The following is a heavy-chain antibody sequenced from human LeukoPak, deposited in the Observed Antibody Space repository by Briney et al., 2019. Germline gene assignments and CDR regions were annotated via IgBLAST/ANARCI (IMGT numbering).Heavy chain of an antibody. J-gene: IGHJ6*02. CDR2: IKEDGSKI. CDR3: ARDQAWDIDV. CDR1: GFTVSRYW. V-gene: IGHV3-7*03. D-gene: IGHD1-26*01. Sequence: GGSLRLSCVGSGFTVSRYWMNWVRQAPGKGLEWVANIKEDGSKIYLADSVKGRFTISRDNAKNSAFLQMDNLRAEDTAMYYCARDQAWDIDVWGQGTTVIVS.